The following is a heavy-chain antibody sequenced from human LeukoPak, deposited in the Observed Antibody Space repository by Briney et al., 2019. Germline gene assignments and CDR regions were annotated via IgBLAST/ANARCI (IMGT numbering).Heavy chain of an antibody. V-gene: IGHV3-30-3*01. D-gene: IGHD5-24*01. Sequence: GSLRLSCAASGFTFSSYAMHWVRQAPVKGLEWVAVISYDGSNKYYVDSVKGRFTISRDNSKNTLFLQMNSLRAEDTAVYFCAKGDGSAYFDYWGQGTLVTVSS. CDR3: AKGDGSAYFDY. CDR2: ISYDGSNK. CDR1: GFTFSSYA. J-gene: IGHJ4*02.